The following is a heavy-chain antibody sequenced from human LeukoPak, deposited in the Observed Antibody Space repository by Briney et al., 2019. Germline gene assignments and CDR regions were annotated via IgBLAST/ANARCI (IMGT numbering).Heavy chain of an antibody. J-gene: IGHJ4*02. V-gene: IGHV3-53*01. CDR3: ASQGDTAMGPSDY. CDR2: IYSGGST. Sequence: PGGSLRLSCAASGFTVSSNYMSWVRQAPGKGLEWVSVIYSGGSTYYADSVKGRLTISRDNSKNTLYLQMNSLRAEDTAVYYCASQGDTAMGPSDYWGQGTLVTVSS. D-gene: IGHD5-18*01. CDR1: GFTVSSNY.